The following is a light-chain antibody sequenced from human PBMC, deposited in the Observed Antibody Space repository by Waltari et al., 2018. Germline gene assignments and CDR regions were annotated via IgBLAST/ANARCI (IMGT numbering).Light chain of an antibody. V-gene: IGKV4-1*01. Sequence: DIVLTQSPDSLAVSLGEGASIKCRSSKHVLSSSNNSNYLGWYQQQPGQPPKLLIYWASTREFGVPDRFSGSWSGTDFTLTISSLQAEDVPLYYCQQWYTFPYTFGQGTKLELK. CDR2: WAS. J-gene: IGKJ2*01. CDR1: KHVLSSSNNSNY. CDR3: QQWYTFPYT.